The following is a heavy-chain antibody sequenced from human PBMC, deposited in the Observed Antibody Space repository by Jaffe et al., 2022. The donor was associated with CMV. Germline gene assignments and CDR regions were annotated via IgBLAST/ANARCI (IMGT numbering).Heavy chain of an antibody. D-gene: IGHD5-12*01. J-gene: IGHJ3*02. V-gene: IGHV3-72*01. CDR2: SRNKADSYTS. CDR3: SRGYSGVSIYAFDI. CDR1: GFTFSDHY. Sequence: EAQLVESGGGLVQPGGSLRLACAASGFTFSDHYIDWIRQAPGKGLEWVGRSRNKADSYTSEYAASVKSRFTISRDDSKNSLYLQMNSLQTDDTAVYYCSRGYSGVSIYAFDIWGPGTMVTVSS.